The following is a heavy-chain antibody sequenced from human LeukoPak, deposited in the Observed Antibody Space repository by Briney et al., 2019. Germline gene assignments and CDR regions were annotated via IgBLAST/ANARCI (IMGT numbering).Heavy chain of an antibody. CDR1: GFTFSSYW. CDR2: ISSSGSTI. J-gene: IGHJ4*02. CDR3: TREGPDSSGYSFDY. D-gene: IGHD3-22*01. V-gene: IGHV3-48*04. Sequence: GGSLRLSCAASGFTFSSYWMHWVRQAPGKGLEWVSYISSSGSTIYYADSVKGRFTISRDNAKNSLYLQMNSLRAEDTAVYYCTREGPDSSGYSFDYWGRGTLVTVSS.